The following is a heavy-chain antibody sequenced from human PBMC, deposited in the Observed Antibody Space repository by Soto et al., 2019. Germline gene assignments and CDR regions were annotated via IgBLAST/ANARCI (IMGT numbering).Heavy chain of an antibody. J-gene: IGHJ4*02. V-gene: IGHV1-3*01. CDR2: INAGNGNT. CDR1: GYTFTSYA. Sequence: GAPEEGSCKASGYTFTSYAMPWVRQAPGQRLEWMGWINAGNGNTKYSQKFQGRVTITRDTSASTAYMELSSLRSEDTAVYYCARDLGGWPDYWGQGTLVTVSS. CDR3: ARDLGGWPDY. D-gene: IGHD2-15*01.